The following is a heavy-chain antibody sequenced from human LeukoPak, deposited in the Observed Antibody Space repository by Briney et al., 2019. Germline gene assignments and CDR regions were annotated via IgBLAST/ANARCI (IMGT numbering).Heavy chain of an antibody. CDR2: IRYDGSNK. V-gene: IGHV3-30*02. D-gene: IGHD2-2*01. CDR3: AKLMGYCSSTSCYDY. CDR1: GFTFSSYG. J-gene: IGHJ4*02. Sequence: GGSLRLSCAASGFTFSSYGMHWVRQAPGKGLEWVAFIRYDGSNKYYADSVKVRSTISRDNSKNTLYLQMNSLRAEDTAVYYCAKLMGYCSSTSCYDYWGQGTLVTVSS.